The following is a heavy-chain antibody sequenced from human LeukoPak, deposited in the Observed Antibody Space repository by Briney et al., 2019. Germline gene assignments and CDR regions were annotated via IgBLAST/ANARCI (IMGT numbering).Heavy chain of an antibody. J-gene: IGHJ1*01. CDR3: ARGLDAGDWYEYFQN. CDR2: MNPSSGNT. D-gene: IGHD1-1*01. V-gene: IGHV1-8*01. Sequence: ASVKVSCKASGYTFASSGINWVRQATGQGLEWMGWMNPSSGNTDYAQKFQGRLTLTRDTSINTAYMELSSLRSDDTAVYYCARGLDAGDWYEYFQNWGQGTLVTVSS. CDR1: GYTFASSG.